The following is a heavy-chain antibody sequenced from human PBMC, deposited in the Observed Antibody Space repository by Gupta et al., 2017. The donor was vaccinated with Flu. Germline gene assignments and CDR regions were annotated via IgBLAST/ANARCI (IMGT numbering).Heavy chain of an antibody. CDR2: ISGSGIST. CDR3: ARDALGYDVLTGYFDH. Sequence: QVQLVESGGGLFKPGGSLSLSCAASWFSFSDYSIYWIRQAPGKGLEWLGYISGSGISTFYADSVKGRFTISRDNDKNSLYLQMNSLRAEDTAVYYCARDALGYDVLTGYFDHWGQGSLVTVSS. CDR1: WFSFSDYS. D-gene: IGHD3-9*01. V-gene: IGHV3-11*01. J-gene: IGHJ4*02.